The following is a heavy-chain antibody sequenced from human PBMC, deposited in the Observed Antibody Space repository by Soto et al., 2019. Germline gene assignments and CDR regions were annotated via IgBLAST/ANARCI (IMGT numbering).Heavy chain of an antibody. CDR1: GFTFSTYA. D-gene: IGHD3-16*02. J-gene: IGHJ6*02. Sequence: GGSLGLSCAASGFTFSTYAMHWVRQAPGKGLEWVAVIWYDGSNKYYADPVKGRFTISRDNSKNTLYLQMNSLRAEDTAVYYFARGFVTNYDVMDVWGQGTTVTXSS. V-gene: IGHV3-33*01. CDR2: IWYDGSNK. CDR3: ARGFVTNYDVMDV.